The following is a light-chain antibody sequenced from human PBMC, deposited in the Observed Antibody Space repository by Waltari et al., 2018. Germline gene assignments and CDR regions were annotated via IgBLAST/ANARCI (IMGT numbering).Light chain of an antibody. Sequence: QSALTQPASVSGSPGQSIPISSSGTTNDIGPYAYVSWYQHHPGKAPKLIIYDVSHRPSGVSSRFSGSKSGNTASLTVSGLQAEDEADYYCSSYTSTSTLVVFGGGTKLTVL. CDR3: SSYTSTSTLVV. CDR2: DVS. J-gene: IGLJ2*01. V-gene: IGLV2-14*03. CDR1: TNDIGPYAY.